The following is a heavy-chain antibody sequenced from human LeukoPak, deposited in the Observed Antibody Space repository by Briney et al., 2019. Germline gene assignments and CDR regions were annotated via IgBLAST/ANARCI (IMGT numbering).Heavy chain of an antibody. Sequence: SETLSLTCAVYGGSFSGYYWSWIRQPPGKGLEWIGEINHSGSTNYNPSLKSRVTISVDTSKNQFSLKLSSVTAADTAVYYCAREGIQLWTRVGAKGNFDYWGQGTLVTVSS. CDR3: AREGIQLWTRVGAKGNFDY. J-gene: IGHJ4*02. D-gene: IGHD5-18*01. CDR2: INHSGST. CDR1: GGSFSGYY. V-gene: IGHV4-34*01.